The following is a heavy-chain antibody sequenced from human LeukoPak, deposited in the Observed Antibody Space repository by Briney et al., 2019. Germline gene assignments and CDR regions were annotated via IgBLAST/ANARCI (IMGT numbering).Heavy chain of an antibody. CDR3: ASCYSSSRYRAFDI. CDR1: GFTVSSNY. V-gene: IGHV3-66*02. CDR2: IYSGGST. J-gene: IGHJ3*02. D-gene: IGHD6-13*01. Sequence: GGSLRLSCAASGFTVSSNYMSWVRQAPGKGLEWVSVIYSGGSTYYADSVKGRFTISRDNSKNTLYLQMNSLRAEDTAVYYCASCYSSSRYRAFDIWGQGTMVTVSS.